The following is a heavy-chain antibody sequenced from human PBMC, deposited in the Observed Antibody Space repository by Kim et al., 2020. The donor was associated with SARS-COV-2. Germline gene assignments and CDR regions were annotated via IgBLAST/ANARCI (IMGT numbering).Heavy chain of an antibody. CDR2: VAYTGST. V-gene: IGHV4-31*03. CDR1: GVSISNDGHS. CDR3: ARGDNDAYSGGYFQH. D-gene: IGHD3-16*01. Sequence: SETLSLTCSVSGVSISNDGHSWNWIRQHPGKGLEWIGNVAYTGSTTYNPSLKSRLTRSVDPSKNQFFLKLNSLTAADTAVYFCARGDNDAYSGGYFQHWGQGTLVTVAS. J-gene: IGHJ1*01.